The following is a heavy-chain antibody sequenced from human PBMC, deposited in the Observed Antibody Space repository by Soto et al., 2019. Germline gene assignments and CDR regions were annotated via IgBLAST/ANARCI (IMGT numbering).Heavy chain of an antibody. CDR3: AHRVLRTVFGLVTTTAIYFDF. CDR1: GFSLTTSGVG. CDR2: IYWDDDK. Sequence: QITLNESGPTQVKPRQTLTLTCTFSGFSLTTSGVGVGWIRQSPGKAPEWLALIYWDDDKRYSAALKSRLTSTKDTSKNQVVLTMADLDPADTATYYCAHRVLRTVFGLVTTTAIYFDFWGQGTPVAVSS. V-gene: IGHV2-5*02. J-gene: IGHJ4*02. D-gene: IGHD3-3*01.